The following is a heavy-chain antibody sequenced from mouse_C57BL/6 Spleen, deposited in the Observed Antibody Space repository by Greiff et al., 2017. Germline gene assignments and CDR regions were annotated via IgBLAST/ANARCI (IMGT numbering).Heavy chain of an antibody. J-gene: IGHJ2*01. V-gene: IGHV14-4*01. CDR2: IDPENGDT. CDR3: TKTTVNYFDY. CDR1: GFNIKDDY. D-gene: IGHD1-1*01. Sequence: VQLQQSGAELVRPGASVKLSCTASGFNIKDDYMHWVKQRPEQGLEWIGWIDPENGDTEYASKFQGKATITADTSSNTAYLQLSSLTSEDTAVYYCTKTTVNYFDYWGQGTTRTVSS.